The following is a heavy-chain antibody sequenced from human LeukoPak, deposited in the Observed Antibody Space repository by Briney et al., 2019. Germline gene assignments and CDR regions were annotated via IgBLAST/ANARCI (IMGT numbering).Heavy chain of an antibody. CDR2: IYHSGST. D-gene: IGHD6-19*01. Sequence: SETLSLTCAVSGYSISSGYYWGWIRQPPGKGLEWIGSIYHSGSTYYNPSLKSRVTISVDTSKNQFSRKLSSVTAADTAVYYCARDKSGWSWGQGTLVTVSS. J-gene: IGHJ4*02. CDR1: GYSISSGYY. CDR3: ARDKSGWS. V-gene: IGHV4-38-2*02.